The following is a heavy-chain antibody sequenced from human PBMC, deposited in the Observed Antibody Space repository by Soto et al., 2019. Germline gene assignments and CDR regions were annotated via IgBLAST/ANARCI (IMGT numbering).Heavy chain of an antibody. CDR2: INPNSGGT. V-gene: IGHV1-2*02. Sequence: ASVKVSCKASGYTFTGYYMHWVRQAPGQGLEWMGWINPNSGGTNYAQKFQGRVTMTRDTSISTAYMELSRLRSDDTAVYYCASYDFWSGPGPYDIWCPAPRSTVSS. CDR3: ASYDFWSGPGPYDI. CDR1: GYTFTGYY. J-gene: IGHJ3*02. D-gene: IGHD3-3*01.